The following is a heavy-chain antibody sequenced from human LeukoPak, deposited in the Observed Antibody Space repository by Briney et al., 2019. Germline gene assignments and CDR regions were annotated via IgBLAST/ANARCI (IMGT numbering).Heavy chain of an antibody. V-gene: IGHV3-23*01. CDR3: ARDPLSSSSFDL. J-gene: IGHJ4*02. CDR2: ISGSGGAT. Sequence: GGSLRLSCAASGFTFSSYAMSWVRQAPGKGLEWVSGISGSGGATYYADSVKGRFTISRDDPHNTLYLQMNSLRGEDTAVYFCARDPLSSSSFDLWGQGTLVTVSS. CDR1: GFTFSSYA. D-gene: IGHD6-13*01.